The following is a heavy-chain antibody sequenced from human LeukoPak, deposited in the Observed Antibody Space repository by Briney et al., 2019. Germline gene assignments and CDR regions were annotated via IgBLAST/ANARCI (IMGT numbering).Heavy chain of an antibody. D-gene: IGHD1-26*01. CDR2: IGSSGRTT. CDR1: GFTFSSFG. V-gene: IGHV3-23*05. Sequence: GGSLRLSCAASGFTFSSFGMSWARQAAGKGLEWVSAIGSSGRTTYYADSVKGRFTISRDNSKNTLYLQMNSLRAEDTAVYYCAKLMGPTESWGQGAPVTVSS. J-gene: IGHJ5*02. CDR3: AKLMGPTES.